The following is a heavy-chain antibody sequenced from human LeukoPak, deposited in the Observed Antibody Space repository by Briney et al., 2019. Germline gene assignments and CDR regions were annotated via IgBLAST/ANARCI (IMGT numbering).Heavy chain of an antibody. J-gene: IGHJ4*02. D-gene: IGHD3-16*01. CDR3: ATDRGD. CDR2: FDPEDGET. Sequence: GASVKVSCKASGYTFTSYDINWVRQAPGKGLEWMGGFDPEDGETIYAQKFQGRVTMTEDTSTDTAYMELSSLRSEDTAVYYCATDRGDWGQGTLVTVSS. V-gene: IGHV1-24*01. CDR1: GYTFTSYD.